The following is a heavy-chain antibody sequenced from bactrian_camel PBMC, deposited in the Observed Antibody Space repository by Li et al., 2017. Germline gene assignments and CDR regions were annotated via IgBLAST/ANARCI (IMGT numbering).Heavy chain of an antibody. J-gene: IGHJ4*01. Sequence: HVQLVESGGGLVQPGGSLRLSCAASGFTFRASAMSWVRQAPGKGLEWVAHVDPDGSDTYYADSVKGRFTISRDNAKNTVYFQMNSLKSEDTALYYCVAAWRLNYWGQGTQVTVS. CDR1: GFTFRASA. CDR3: VAAWRLNY. CDR2: VDPDGSDT. D-gene: IGHD1*01. V-gene: IGHV3S7*01.